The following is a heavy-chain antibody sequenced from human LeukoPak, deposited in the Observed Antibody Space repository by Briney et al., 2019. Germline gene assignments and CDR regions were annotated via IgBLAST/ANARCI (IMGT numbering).Heavy chain of an antibody. Sequence: ASVKVSCKASGGTFSSYTISWVRQAPGQGREWMGRIIPILGVANYAQKFQGRVTITADKSTSTAYMELSSLRSEDTAVYYCARVAGTIWEAWGQGTLVTVSS. V-gene: IGHV1-69*02. D-gene: IGHD6-19*01. CDR2: IIPILGVA. CDR1: GGTFSSYT. CDR3: ARVAGTIWEA. J-gene: IGHJ4*02.